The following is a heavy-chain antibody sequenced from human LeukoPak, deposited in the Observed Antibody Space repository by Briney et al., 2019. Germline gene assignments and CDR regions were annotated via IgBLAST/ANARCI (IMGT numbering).Heavy chain of an antibody. J-gene: IGHJ4*02. CDR1: GYSFTSYW. CDR2: IYPGDSDT. Sequence: GESLKISCKGSGYSFTSYWIGWVRQMPGKGLEWMGIIYPGDSDTRYSPSFQGQVTISADKSISTAYLQWSSLKASDTAMYYCARLPYYYDSSDQPPFDYWGQGTLVTVSS. CDR3: ARLPYYYDSSDQPPFDY. V-gene: IGHV5-51*01. D-gene: IGHD3-22*01.